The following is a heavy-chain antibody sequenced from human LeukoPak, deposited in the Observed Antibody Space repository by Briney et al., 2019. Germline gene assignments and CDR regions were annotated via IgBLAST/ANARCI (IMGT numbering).Heavy chain of an antibody. V-gene: IGHV4-39*01. CDR1: GGSISSSSYY. Sequence: SETLSLTCTVSGGSISSSSYYWGWIRQPPGKGLEWIGSIYYSGSTYYSPSLKSRVTISVDTSKNQFSLKLSSVTAADTAVYYCARQGPYYYGSGSSYYFDYWGQGTLVTVSS. CDR2: IYYSGST. J-gene: IGHJ4*02. D-gene: IGHD3-10*01. CDR3: ARQGPYYYGSGSSYYFDY.